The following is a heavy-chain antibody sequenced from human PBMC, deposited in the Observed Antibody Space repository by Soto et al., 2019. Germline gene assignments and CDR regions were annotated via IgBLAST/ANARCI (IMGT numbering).Heavy chain of an antibody. CDR1: GYTFTGYY. Sequence: ASVKVSCKASGYTFTGYYMHWVRRAPGQGLEWMGWINPNSGGTNYAQKFQGRVTMTRDTSISTAYMELSRLTSDDTAVYYCARSLTEGYCTITGCYTRPLYGMDVWGQGTTVTVSS. D-gene: IGHD2-2*02. J-gene: IGHJ6*02. CDR3: ARSLTEGYCTITGCYTRPLYGMDV. V-gene: IGHV1-2*02. CDR2: INPNSGGT.